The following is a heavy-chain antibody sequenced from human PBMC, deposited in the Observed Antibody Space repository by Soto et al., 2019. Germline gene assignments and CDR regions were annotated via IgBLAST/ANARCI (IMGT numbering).Heavy chain of an antibody. D-gene: IGHD1-26*01. J-gene: IGHJ6*02. V-gene: IGHV3-13*01. CDR2: IGAAGDT. Sequence: EVQLVESGGGLVQPGGSLRLSCAASGFTFSAYDMHWVRQPTGKGLEWVSAIGAAGDTYYPGSVKGRFTISRENAKNSLYLQMDSLTVEDTAVYYCVREGTLIKPSAVTGVDVWGQGTTVTVSS. CDR1: GFTFSAYD. CDR3: VREGTLIKPSAVTGVDV.